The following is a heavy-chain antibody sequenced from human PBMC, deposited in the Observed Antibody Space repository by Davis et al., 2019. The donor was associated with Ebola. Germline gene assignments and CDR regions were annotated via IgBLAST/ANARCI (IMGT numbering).Heavy chain of an antibody. V-gene: IGHV2-70*01. CDR2: IDWDDDK. D-gene: IGHD3-3*01. Sequence: SGPTLVKPTQTLTLTCTFSGFSLSTSGMCVSWIRQPPGKALEWLALIDWDDDKYYSTSLKTRLTISKDTSKNQVVLTMTNMDPVDTATYYCARMDLFGVALYGMDVWGQGTTVTVSS. CDR1: GFSLSTSGMC. J-gene: IGHJ6*02. CDR3: ARMDLFGVALYGMDV.